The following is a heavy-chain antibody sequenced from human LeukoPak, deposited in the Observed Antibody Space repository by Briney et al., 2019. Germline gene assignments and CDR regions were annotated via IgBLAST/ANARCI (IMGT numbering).Heavy chain of an antibody. CDR3: ARDLNYYYYGTDV. Sequence: GGSLRLSCAASGFTFSDYYMSWIRQAPGKGLEWVSYISSSGSTIYYADSVKGRFTISRDNAKNPLYLQMNSLRAEDTAVYYCARDLNYYYYGTDVWGQGTTVTVSS. J-gene: IGHJ6*02. CDR1: GFTFSDYY. CDR2: ISSSGSTI. V-gene: IGHV3-11*01.